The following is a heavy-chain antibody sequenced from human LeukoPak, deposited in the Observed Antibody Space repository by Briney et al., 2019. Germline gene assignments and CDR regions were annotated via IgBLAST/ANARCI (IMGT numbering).Heavy chain of an antibody. CDR3: ARNYGCSGGSCYPNSRGGFDP. J-gene: IGHJ5*02. D-gene: IGHD2-15*01. CDR1: GFIFSNYA. Sequence: GGSLRLSCVASGFIFSNYALSWVRQAPGKGLEWVSGISGSGARTYNADSVKGRFTISRDNSKNTLFLQMNSLTPEDTAVYYCARNYGCSGGSCYPNSRGGFDPWGQGTLVTVSS. V-gene: IGHV3-23*01. CDR2: ISGSGART.